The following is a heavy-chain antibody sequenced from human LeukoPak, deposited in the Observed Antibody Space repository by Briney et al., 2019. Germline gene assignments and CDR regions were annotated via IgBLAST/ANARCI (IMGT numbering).Heavy chain of an antibody. CDR1: GFTFSIYW. J-gene: IGHJ3*02. V-gene: IGHV3-7*01. CDR2: IKQDGSEK. Sequence: GGSLRLSCAASGFTFSIYWMSWVRQAPGKGLEWVANIKQDGSEKHYVHSVKGRFTVSRDNAKNSLYLQMDSVKAEDTAVYYCVRKNAFDMWGQGTMVTVSS. CDR3: VRKNAFDM.